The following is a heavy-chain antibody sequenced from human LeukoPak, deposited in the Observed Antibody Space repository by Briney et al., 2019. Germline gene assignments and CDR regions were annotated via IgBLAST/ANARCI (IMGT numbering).Heavy chain of an antibody. CDR1: GGTFSSYA. V-gene: IGHV1-69*06. CDR2: IIPIFGTA. D-gene: IGHD3-9*01. CDR3: AAGGDILTGYYPPFDY. Sequence: GASVKVSCKASGGTFSSYAISWVRQAPGQGLEWMGGIIPIFGTANYAQKFQGRVTITADKSTSTAYMELSSLRSEDTAVYYCAAGGDILTGYYPPFDYWGQGTLVTVSS. J-gene: IGHJ4*02.